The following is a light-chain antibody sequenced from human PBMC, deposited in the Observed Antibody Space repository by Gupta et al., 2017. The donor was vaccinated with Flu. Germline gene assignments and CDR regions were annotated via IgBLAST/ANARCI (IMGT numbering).Light chain of an antibody. J-gene: IGLJ1*01. CDR1: SSDVGAYDY. CDR3: CAYAGRSTYV. CDR2: DVS. Sequence: QSALTQPRSVSGSPGQSVTISCTGTSSDVGAYDYVSWYQQEPGKAPKFIIYDVSTRPPGVPDRFSGSKSGSTASLTISGRQAEDEADYFCCAYAGRSTYVFGSVTTVTVL. V-gene: IGLV2-11*01.